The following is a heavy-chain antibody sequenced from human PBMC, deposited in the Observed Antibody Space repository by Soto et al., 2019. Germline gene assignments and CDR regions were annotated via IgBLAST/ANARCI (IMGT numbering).Heavy chain of an antibody. V-gene: IGHV4-59*01. CDR3: ARVRFYDFWNKEDYYYYMDV. CDR1: GGSISSYY. D-gene: IGHD3-3*01. Sequence: SETLSLTCTVSGGSISSYYWSWIRQPPGKGLEWIGYIYYSGSTNYNPSLKSRVTISVDTSKNQFSLKLSSVTAADTAVYYCARVRFYDFWNKEDYYYYMDVWGKGTTVTVSS. CDR2: IYYSGST. J-gene: IGHJ6*03.